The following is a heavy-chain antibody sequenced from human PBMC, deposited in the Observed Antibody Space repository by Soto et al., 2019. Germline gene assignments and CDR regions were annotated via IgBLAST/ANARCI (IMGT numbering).Heavy chain of an antibody. D-gene: IGHD6-19*01. CDR1: GFTFDDYA. V-gene: IGHV3-9*01. J-gene: IGHJ4*02. CDR3: AKDMGIAVAGTVFDY. CDR2: ISWNSGSI. Sequence: LRLSCAASGFTFDDYAMHWVRQAPGKGLEWVSGISWNSGSIGYADSVKGRFTISRDNAKNSLYLQMNSLRAEDTALYYCAKDMGIAVAGTVFDYWGQGTLVTVSS.